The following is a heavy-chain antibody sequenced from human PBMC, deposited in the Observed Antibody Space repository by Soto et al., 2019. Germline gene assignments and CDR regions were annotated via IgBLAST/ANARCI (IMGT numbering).Heavy chain of an antibody. J-gene: IGHJ6*02. Sequence: EVQLLESGGGLVQPGGSPRLSCAASGFTFRNYGMTWVRKAPGKGLEWVSGITGGGGSTYYADSVKGRFTISRDNSKNTLYLQMSSLRAEDTAVYYCAKDTLRGVELRSADYYSGMDVWGQGTTVTVSS. V-gene: IGHV3-23*01. CDR2: ITGGGGST. CDR3: AKDTLRGVELRSADYYSGMDV. CDR1: GFTFRNYG. D-gene: IGHD1-7*01.